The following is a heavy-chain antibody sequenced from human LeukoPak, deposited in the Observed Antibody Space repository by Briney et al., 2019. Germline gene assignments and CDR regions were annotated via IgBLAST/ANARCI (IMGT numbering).Heavy chain of an antibody. V-gene: IGHV4-39*07. Sequence: PSETLSLTCTVSGGSISSSSYYWGWIRQPPGKGLEWIGSIYYSGSTYYNPSLKSRVTISVDRSKNQFSLKLSSVTAADTAVYYCARGQGGYVWGSYRLENWFDPWGQGTLVTVSS. J-gene: IGHJ5*02. CDR2: IYYSGST. D-gene: IGHD3-16*02. CDR1: GGSISSSSYY. CDR3: ARGQGGYVWGSYRLENWFDP.